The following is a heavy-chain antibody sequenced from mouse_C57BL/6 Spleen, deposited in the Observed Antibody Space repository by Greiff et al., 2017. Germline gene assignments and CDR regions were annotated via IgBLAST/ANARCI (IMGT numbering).Heavy chain of an antibody. J-gene: IGHJ2*01. CDR3: RSELGGLTFDY. CDR1: GYTFTDYE. CDR2: IDPETGGT. Sequence: QVQLQQSGAELVRPGASVTLSCKASGYTFTDYEMHWVKQTPVHGLEWIGAIDPETGGTAYNQKFKGKAILTADKSSSTAYMELRSLTSEDSAVYCGRSELGGLTFDYGGQGTTLTVSS. D-gene: IGHD2-3*01. V-gene: IGHV1-15*01.